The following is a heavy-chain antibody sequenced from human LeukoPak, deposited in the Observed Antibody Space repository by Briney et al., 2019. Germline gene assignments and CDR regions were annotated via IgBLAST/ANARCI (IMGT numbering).Heavy chain of an antibody. CDR3: ARNGLGDAFDI. CDR2: IYSGGST. D-gene: IGHD3/OR15-3a*01. CDR1: GFTFSSYA. Sequence: PGGSLRLSCAASGFTFSSYAMSWVRQAPGKGLEWVSVIYSGGSTYYADSVKSRFTISRDNSKNTLYLQMNSLRAEDTAVYYCARNGLGDAFDIWGQGTMVTVSS. V-gene: IGHV3-66*01. J-gene: IGHJ3*02.